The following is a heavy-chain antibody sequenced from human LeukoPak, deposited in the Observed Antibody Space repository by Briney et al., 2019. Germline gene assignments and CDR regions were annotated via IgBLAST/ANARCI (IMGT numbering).Heavy chain of an antibody. J-gene: IGHJ3*02. Sequence: GGSLRLSCAASGFTFDDYAMHWVRQAPGKGLEWVSGISWNSGSIGYADSVKGRFTISGDNAKNSLYLQMNSLRAEDTALYYCAKGGGQLLYHAFDIWGQGTMVTVSS. CDR1: GFTFDDYA. CDR3: AKGGGQLLYHAFDI. CDR2: ISWNSGSI. D-gene: IGHD2-2*02. V-gene: IGHV3-9*01.